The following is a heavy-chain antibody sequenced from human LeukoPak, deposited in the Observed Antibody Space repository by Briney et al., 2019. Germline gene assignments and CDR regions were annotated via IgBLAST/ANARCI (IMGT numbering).Heavy chain of an antibody. CDR1: GGSFSGYY. CDR3: ARRGGYKSYYFDY. D-gene: IGHD5-24*01. CDR2: INHSGST. J-gene: IGHJ4*02. V-gene: IGHV4-34*01. Sequence: PSETLSLTCAVYGGSFSGYYWSWIRQPPGKGLEWIGEINHSGSTNYNPSLKSRVTISVDTSKNQFSLKLSSVTAADTAVYYCARRGGYKSYYFDYWGQGTLVTVSS.